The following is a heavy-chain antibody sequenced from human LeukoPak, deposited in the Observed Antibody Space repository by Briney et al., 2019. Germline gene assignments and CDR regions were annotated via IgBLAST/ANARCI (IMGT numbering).Heavy chain of an antibody. J-gene: IGHJ4*02. CDR3: ARSLRSSPFDS. CDR2: VYSSGSA. Sequence: SETLSLTCTVSGGSISSYYWSWIRQPAGKGLEWIGRVYSSGSANYNPSLKSRVTMSVDTSQNQFSLKVNFVTAADTALYYCARSLRSSPFDSWGQGTLVTVSS. D-gene: IGHD6-13*01. V-gene: IGHV4-4*07. CDR1: GGSISSYY.